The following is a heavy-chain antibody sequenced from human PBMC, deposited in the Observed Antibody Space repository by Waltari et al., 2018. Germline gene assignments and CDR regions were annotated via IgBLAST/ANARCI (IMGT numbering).Heavy chain of an antibody. CDR2: ISSSGSTI. V-gene: IGHV3-11*04. CDR3: ARDSASPGWFDP. J-gene: IGHJ5*02. Sequence: SCAASGFTFSDSYMSWIRQAPGKGLEWVSYISSSGSTIYYADSVKGRFTISRDNAKNSLYLQRNSLRAEDTAVYYCARDSASPGWFDPWGQGTLVTVSS. CDR1: GFTFSDSY.